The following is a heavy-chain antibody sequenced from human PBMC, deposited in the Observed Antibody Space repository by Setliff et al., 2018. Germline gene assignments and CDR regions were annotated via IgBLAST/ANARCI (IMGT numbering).Heavy chain of an antibody. CDR3: ARGLTVNAFDI. CDR1: GFTFSSYS. D-gene: IGHD2-21*01. J-gene: IGHJ3*02. V-gene: IGHV3-21*04. CDR2: VSSSSSYI. Sequence: PGGSLRLSCAASGFTFSSYSMNWVRQAPGKGLEWVSSVSSSSSYIYYADSVKGRCTISRDNSKNTLYLQMNSLRAEDTAVYYCARGLTVNAFDIWGQGTMVTVSS.